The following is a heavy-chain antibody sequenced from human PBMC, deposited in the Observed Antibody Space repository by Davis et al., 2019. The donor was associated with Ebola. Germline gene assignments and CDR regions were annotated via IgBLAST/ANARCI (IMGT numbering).Heavy chain of an antibody. CDR2: INHSGST. D-gene: IGHD5-18*01. J-gene: IGHJ6*02. CDR3: ARGGYGYGMDV. V-gene: IGHV4-34*01. CDR1: GGSFSGYY. Sequence: SETLSLTCAVYGGSFSGYYWSWIRQPPGKGLEWIGEINHSGSTNYNPSLKSRVTISVDTSKNQFSLKLSSVTAAATAVYYCARGGYGYGMDVWGQGTTVTVSS.